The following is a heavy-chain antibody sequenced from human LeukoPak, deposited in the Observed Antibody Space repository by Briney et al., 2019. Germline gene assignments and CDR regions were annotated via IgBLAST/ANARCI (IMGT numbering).Heavy chain of an antibody. V-gene: IGHV4-4*07. CDR1: GGSISSYY. J-gene: IGHJ4*02. CDR3: ARGKRRSSSSVGYFDY. Sequence: SETLSLTCTVSGGSISSYYWSWIRQPAGKGLEWIGRIYTSGSTNYNPSLKSRVTMSVDTSKNQFSLKLSSVTAADTAVYYCARGKRRSSSSVGYFDYWGQGTLVTVSS. CDR2: IYTSGST. D-gene: IGHD6-6*01.